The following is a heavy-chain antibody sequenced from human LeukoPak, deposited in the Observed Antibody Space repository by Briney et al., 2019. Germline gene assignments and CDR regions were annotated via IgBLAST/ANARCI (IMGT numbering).Heavy chain of an antibody. J-gene: IGHJ4*02. CDR2: FDPEDGET. D-gene: IGHD5-24*01. Sequence: ASVKVSCKVSGYTLTELSMHWVRQAPGKGLEWMGGFDPEDGETIYAQKFQGRVTITADKSTSTAYMELSSLRSEDTAVYYCARWAGDGSCYCPLDYWGQGTLVIVSS. V-gene: IGHV1-24*01. CDR1: GYTLTELS. CDR3: ARWAGDGSCYCPLDY.